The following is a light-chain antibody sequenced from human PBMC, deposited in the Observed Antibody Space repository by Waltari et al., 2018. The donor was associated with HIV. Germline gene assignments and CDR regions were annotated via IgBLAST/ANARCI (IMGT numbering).Light chain of an antibody. V-gene: IGLV1-40*01. J-gene: IGLJ2*01. Sequence: QSVLTQPPSVSGAPGQRVSIYCTANSSNIGATFDVHWYQQLPGTAPKILIFDNINRPSGVPGRFSGSKSGPSASLAISGLQAEDEADYYCQLFDPSLSAVVFGGGTKLTVL. CDR1: SSNIGATFD. CDR3: QLFDPSLSAVV. CDR2: DNI.